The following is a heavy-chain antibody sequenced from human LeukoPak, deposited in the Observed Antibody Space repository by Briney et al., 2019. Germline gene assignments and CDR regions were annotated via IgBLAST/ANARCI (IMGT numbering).Heavy chain of an antibody. J-gene: IGHJ3*02. V-gene: IGHV3-30*02. CDR3: AIDSGWDAFDI. CDR1: GFTFTSYG. CDR2: LRYAGSDK. Sequence: GGSLRLSCVASGFTFTSYGMHWVRQAPGKGLEWVAFLRYAGSDKYHADSVKGRFTISRDNSKNTLYLQMNSLRAEDTAVYYCAIDSGWDAFDIWGQGTMVTVSS. D-gene: IGHD6-19*01.